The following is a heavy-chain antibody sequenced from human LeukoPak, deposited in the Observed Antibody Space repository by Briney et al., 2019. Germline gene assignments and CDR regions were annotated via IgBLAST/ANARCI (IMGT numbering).Heavy chain of an antibody. D-gene: IGHD2-8*01. V-gene: IGHV3-64D*09. CDR3: VKEGNGAFDI. CDR1: GVTFSSYV. J-gene: IGHJ3*02. Sequence: GGSLRLSCSASGVTFSSYVMFWVRQAPGKGLEYVSAVSSIGGSTYYADSVKGRFTISRDNSKNTLYLQMISLRPEDTAVYYCVKEGNGAFDIWGQGTMVTVSS. CDR2: VSSIGGST.